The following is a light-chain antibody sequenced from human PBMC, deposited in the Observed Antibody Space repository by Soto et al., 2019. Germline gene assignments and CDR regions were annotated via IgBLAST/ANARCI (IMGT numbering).Light chain of an antibody. CDR1: SSDVGSYNL. CDR2: EVS. V-gene: IGLV2-23*02. CDR3: CSYAGINTGL. J-gene: IGLJ3*02. Sequence: QSALPQPASVSGSPGQSITISCTGTSSDVGSYNLVSWYQQHPGIAPKLVIYEVSKRPSGVSNRFSGSKSGNMASLTISGLQAEDEADYYCCSYAGINTGLFGGGTKVTVL.